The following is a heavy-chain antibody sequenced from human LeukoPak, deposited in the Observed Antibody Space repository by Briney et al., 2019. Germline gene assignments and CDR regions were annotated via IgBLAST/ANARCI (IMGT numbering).Heavy chain of an antibody. D-gene: IGHD3-10*01. J-gene: IGHJ4*02. CDR2: IYSGGST. Sequence: PGGSLRLSCAASGFTVSRTYMSWVRQAPGKGLEWVSVIYSGGSTYYADSVKGRFTISRDNSKNTLYLQMNSLRAEDTAVYYCAKEFGELFFDYWGQGTLVTVSS. CDR3: AKEFGELFFDY. V-gene: IGHV3-66*02. CDR1: GFTVSRTY.